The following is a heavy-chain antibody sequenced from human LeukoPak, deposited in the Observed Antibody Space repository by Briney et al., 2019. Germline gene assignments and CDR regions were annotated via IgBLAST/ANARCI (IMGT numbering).Heavy chain of an antibody. D-gene: IGHD3-10*01. V-gene: IGHV4-4*07. CDR3: ARDQYYYGSGLYWFDP. J-gene: IGHJ5*02. CDR1: GGSISSYY. Sequence: SETLSLTCTVSGGSISSYYWSWIRQPAGKGLEWIGLIYTSGSTKYNPSLKSRVTMSVDTSKNQFSLKLSSVTAADTAVYYCARDQYYYGSGLYWFDPWGQGTLVTVSS. CDR2: IYTSGST.